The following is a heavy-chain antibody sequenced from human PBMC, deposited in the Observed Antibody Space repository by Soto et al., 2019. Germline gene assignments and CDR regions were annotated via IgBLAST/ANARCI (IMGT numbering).Heavy chain of an antibody. Sequence: VGSLRLSCAASGFTFSGSAMHWVRQASGKGLEWVGRIRSKANSYATAYAASVKGRFTISRDDSKNTAYLQMNSLKTEDTAVYYCTIQWVIAARPPGFVYSCPGTLVTLFS. D-gene: IGHD6-6*01. V-gene: IGHV3-73*01. CDR1: GFTFSGSA. CDR3: TIQWVIAARPPGFVY. CDR2: IRSKANSYAT. J-gene: IGHJ4*02.